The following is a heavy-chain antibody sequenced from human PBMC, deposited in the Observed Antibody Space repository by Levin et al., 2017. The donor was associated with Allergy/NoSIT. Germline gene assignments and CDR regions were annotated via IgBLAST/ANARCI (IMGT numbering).Heavy chain of an antibody. Sequence: GGSLRLSCAASGFIFRAYWMHWVRQAPGKGLVWVSRINSDGGRTSYADFVKGRFTISRDNAKNTVYLQMNSLRAEDTAVYYCARRSSLPTTGGYYYHGMDVWGQGTTVTVSS. CDR3: ARRSSLPTTGGYYYHGMDV. D-gene: IGHD3-10*01. CDR1: GFIFRAYW. V-gene: IGHV3-74*01. J-gene: IGHJ6*02. CDR2: INSDGGRT.